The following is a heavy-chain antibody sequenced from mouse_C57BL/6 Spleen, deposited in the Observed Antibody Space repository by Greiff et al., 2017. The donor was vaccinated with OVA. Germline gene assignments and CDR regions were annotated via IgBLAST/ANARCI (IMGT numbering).Heavy chain of an antibody. CDR1: GYTFTDYY. V-gene: IGHV1-77*01. D-gene: IGHD1-1*01. CDR2: MGPGSGST. CDR3: ARLLRSVLYFDY. Sequence: QVQLQQSGAELVKPGASVKISCKASGYTFTDYYINWVKQRPGQGLEWIGKMGPGSGSTYYNEKFKGKATLTADKSSSTAYTQLSSLTSEDSAVYFCARLLRSVLYFDYWGQGTTLTVSS. J-gene: IGHJ2*01.